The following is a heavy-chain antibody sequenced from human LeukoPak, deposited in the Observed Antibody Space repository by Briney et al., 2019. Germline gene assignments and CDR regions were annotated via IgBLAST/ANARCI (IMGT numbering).Heavy chain of an antibody. CDR1: GFTFSSYD. CDR2: VSSTGGYI. CDR3: ARRSPEYYYYAMDV. Sequence: PGGSLRLSCAASGFTFSSYDMHWVRQAPGKGLEWVSSVSSTGGYIYYADSVKGRFTISRDTSKNSVYLQMNSLRAEDTAVYYCARRSPEYYYYAMDVWGQGTTVTVSS. J-gene: IGHJ6*02. V-gene: IGHV3-21*01. D-gene: IGHD1-14*01.